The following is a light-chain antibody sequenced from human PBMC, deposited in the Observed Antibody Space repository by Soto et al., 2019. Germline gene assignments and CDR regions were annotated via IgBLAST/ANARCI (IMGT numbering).Light chain of an antibody. V-gene: IGKV1-5*01. J-gene: IGKJ1*01. CDR1: QSISGW. CDR2: DVS. Sequence: DIQMTQSPSTLSASVGDRVTITCRASQSISGWLAWYQQKPGKAPKLLIYDVSSLESGVPSRFSGSGSGTEFTLAISSLQPDDFATYYCQQYNSYPWTFGQGTRW. CDR3: QQYNSYPWT.